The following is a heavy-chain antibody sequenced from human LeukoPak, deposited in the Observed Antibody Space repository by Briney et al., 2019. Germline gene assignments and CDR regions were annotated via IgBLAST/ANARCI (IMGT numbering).Heavy chain of an antibody. CDR1: GYTFTSYW. CDR3: AGDTAALRAFEN. D-gene: IGHD6-13*01. J-gene: IGHJ4*02. CDR2: INPGGGIT. V-gene: IGHV1-46*01. Sequence: ASVKVSCKASGYTFTSYWMHWVRQAPGQGLQWMGMINPGGGITTIAQEFQGRLTVTRDTSTSTVYMELSGLRSEDTALYYCAGDTAALRAFENWGQGTLVIVSS.